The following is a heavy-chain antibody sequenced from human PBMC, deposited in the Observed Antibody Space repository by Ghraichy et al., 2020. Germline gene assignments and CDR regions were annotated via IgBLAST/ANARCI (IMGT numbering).Heavy chain of an antibody. CDR1: GFTFSSYA. V-gene: IGHV3-64*02. CDR2: ISSNGGST. CDR3: ARSVGVVRDHYYYYYMDV. D-gene: IGHD3-3*01. Sequence: LSLTCAASGFTFSSYAMHWVRQAPGKGLEYVSAISSNGGSTYYADSVKGRFTISRDNSKNTLYLQMGSLRAEDMAVYYCARSVGVVRDHYYYYYMDVWGKGTTVTVSS. J-gene: IGHJ6*03.